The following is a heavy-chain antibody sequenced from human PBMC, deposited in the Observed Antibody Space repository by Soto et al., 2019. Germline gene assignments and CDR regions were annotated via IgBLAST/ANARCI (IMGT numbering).Heavy chain of an antibody. V-gene: IGHV3-30-3*01. D-gene: IGHD2-15*01. CDR2: ISYDGSNK. Sequence: QVQLVESGGGVVQPGRSLRLSCAASGFTFSSYAMHWVRQAPGKGLEWVAVISYDGSNKYYADSVKGRFTISRENSKNTLYLQMNSLRAEDTAVYYCASDTADCRGGSCYSANDAFDIWGQGTMVTVSS. J-gene: IGHJ3*02. CDR1: GFTFSSYA. CDR3: ASDTADCRGGSCYSANDAFDI.